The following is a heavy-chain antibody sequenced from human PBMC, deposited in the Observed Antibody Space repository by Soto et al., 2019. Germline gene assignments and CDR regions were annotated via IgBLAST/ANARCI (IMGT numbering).Heavy chain of an antibody. D-gene: IGHD4-17*01. CDR1: GYTFTSYG. CDR2: ISAYNGNT. V-gene: IGHV1-18*04. J-gene: IGHJ5*02. CDR3: ARDYGDYGHEQKSGWFDP. Sequence: QVQLVQSGAEVKKPGASVKVSCKASGYTFTSYGISWVRQAPGQGLEWMGWISAYNGNTNYAQKLQGRVTMTTDTTTSTAYMELRSLTADDTAVYYCARDYGDYGHEQKSGWFDPWGQGTLVTVSS.